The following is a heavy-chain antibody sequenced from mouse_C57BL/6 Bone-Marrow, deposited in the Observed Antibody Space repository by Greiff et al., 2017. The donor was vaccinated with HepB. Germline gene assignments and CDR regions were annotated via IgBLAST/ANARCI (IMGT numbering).Heavy chain of an antibody. V-gene: IGHV3-6*01. CDR1: GYFITSGYY. CDR2: ISYDGSN. J-gene: IGHJ3*01. CDR3: AGGDYYGSAWFAY. Sequence: EVKLQESGPGLVKPSQSLSLTCSVTGYFITSGYYWNWIRQFPGNKLEWMGYISYDGSNNYNPALKNRISITRDTSKNQFFLKLKSVTTEDTATYYCAGGDYYGSAWFAYWGQGTLVTVSA. D-gene: IGHD1-1*01.